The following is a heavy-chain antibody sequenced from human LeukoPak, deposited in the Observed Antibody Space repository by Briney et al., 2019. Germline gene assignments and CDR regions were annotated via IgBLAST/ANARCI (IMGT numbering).Heavy chain of an antibody. J-gene: IGHJ4*02. CDR3: AKELRPYDSSGPDY. V-gene: IGHV3-23*01. Sequence: PGGSLRLSCAASGFTFRSYAMSWVRQAPGKGLVWVSAISGSGGSTYYADSVKGRFTISRDNSKNTLYLQMNSLRAEDTAVYYCAKELRPYDSSGPDYWGQGTLVTVSS. D-gene: IGHD3-22*01. CDR1: GFTFRSYA. CDR2: ISGSGGST.